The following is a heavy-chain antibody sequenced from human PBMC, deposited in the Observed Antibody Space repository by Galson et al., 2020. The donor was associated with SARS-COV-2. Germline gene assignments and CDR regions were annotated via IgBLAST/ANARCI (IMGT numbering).Heavy chain of an antibody. Sequence: SQTLSLTCVISGDSVFNKSAAWTWIRQSPSRGLEWLGRTYYRSKWFNDYAESVKGRIIINPDTSKNQFSLQLNSVTPEDTAVYYCARDQRGTTVTTDNWFDPWGPGTLVTVSS. D-gene: IGHD4-17*01. CDR2: TYYRSKWFN. V-gene: IGHV6-1*01. CDR3: ARDQRGTTVTTDNWFDP. CDR1: GDSVFNKSAA. J-gene: IGHJ5*02.